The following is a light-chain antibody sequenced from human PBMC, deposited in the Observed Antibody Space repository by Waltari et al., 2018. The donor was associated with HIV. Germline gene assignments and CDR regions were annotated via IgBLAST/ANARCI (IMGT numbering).Light chain of an antibody. J-gene: IGLJ2*01. Sequence: QSALTQPASVSGSLGQSITLSCTGTTGDVGGYTFVSWYQKHPGKAPKLIIYNVNSRPSGVSIRFSGSRSANTASLTISGLQAEDEADYFCCSYTSSGPRYVLFGGGTRLTVL. CDR3: CSYTSSGPRYVL. CDR1: TGDVGGYTF. CDR2: NVN. V-gene: IGLV2-14*03.